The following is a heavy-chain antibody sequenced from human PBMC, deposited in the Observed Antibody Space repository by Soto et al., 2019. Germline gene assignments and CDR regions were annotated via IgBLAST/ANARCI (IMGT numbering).Heavy chain of an antibody. V-gene: IGHV3-11*03. Sequence: PGGSLRLSCAASGFSISDHYMSWIRQAPGKGLEWVSYSSNSGTFTKYADSVKGRFSISRDNAKNSLYLEINSLRGEDTAIYYCVGSGYNYNVLDYWGQGTPVTAPQ. CDR1: GFSISDHY. CDR2: SSNSGTFT. J-gene: IGHJ4*02. CDR3: VGSGYNYNVLDY. D-gene: IGHD3-10*02.